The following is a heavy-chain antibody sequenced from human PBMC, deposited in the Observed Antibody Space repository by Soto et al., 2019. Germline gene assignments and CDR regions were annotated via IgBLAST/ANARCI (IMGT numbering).Heavy chain of an antibody. CDR3: ARDREMDYYGSGSYYFDF. CDR1: GFTFSRYA. V-gene: IGHV3-30-3*01. J-gene: IGHJ4*02. CDR2: ISNDGSNK. D-gene: IGHD3-10*01. Sequence: GGSLRLSCAASGFTFSRYAMHWVRQAPGKGLEWVAVISNDGSNKYYADSVKGRFTISRGNSKNTLYLQRNSLRAKDTAVYYCARDREMDYYGSGSYYFDFWGQGTLVTVSS.